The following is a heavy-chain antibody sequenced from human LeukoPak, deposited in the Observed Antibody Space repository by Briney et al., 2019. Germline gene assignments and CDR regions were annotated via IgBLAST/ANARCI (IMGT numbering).Heavy chain of an antibody. CDR2: ISSSSSTI. J-gene: IGHJ4*02. D-gene: IGHD6-6*01. CDR3: AREYSSSTGKASDY. CDR1: GFTFSSYS. Sequence: QTGGSLRLSCAASGFTFSSYSMNWVRQAPGKGLEWVSSISSSSSTIYYADSVKGRFTISRDNAKNSLYLQMNSLRAEDTAVYYCAREYSSSTGKASDYWGQGTLVTVSS. V-gene: IGHV3-48*01.